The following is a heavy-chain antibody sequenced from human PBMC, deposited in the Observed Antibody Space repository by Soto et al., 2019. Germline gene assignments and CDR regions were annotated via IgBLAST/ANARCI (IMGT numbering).Heavy chain of an antibody. J-gene: IGHJ5*02. CDR2: ISAYNGNT. CDR3: AREPKMPNIAVAGMGWFDP. V-gene: IGHV1-18*01. Sequence: GASVKVSCKASGYTFTSYGISWVRQAPGQGLEWMGWISAYNGNTNYAQKLQGRVTMTTDTSTSTAYMELRSLRSDDTAVYYCAREPKMPNIAVAGMGWFDPWGQGTLVTVS. D-gene: IGHD6-19*01. CDR1: GYTFTSYG.